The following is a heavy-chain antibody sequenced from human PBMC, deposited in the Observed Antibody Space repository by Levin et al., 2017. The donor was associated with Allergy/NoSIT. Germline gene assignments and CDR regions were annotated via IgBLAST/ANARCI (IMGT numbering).Heavy chain of an antibody. V-gene: IGHV4-59*08. CDR3: ARHVYIDGSPFDH. CDR2: ISNSGNT. J-gene: IGHJ4*02. D-gene: IGHD3-10*01. Sequence: ASETLSLTCSVSSGSISNYHWSWNRQSPAEGLEWIGHISNSGNTNYNPSLTSRVTISLDTSKSQISLRLSTVTAADPAVYYCARHVYIDGSPFDHWGQGTLVAVSS. CDR1: SGSISNYH.